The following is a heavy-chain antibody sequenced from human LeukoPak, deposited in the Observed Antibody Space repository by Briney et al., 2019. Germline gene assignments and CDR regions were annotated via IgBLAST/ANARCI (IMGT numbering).Heavy chain of an antibody. D-gene: IGHD6-13*01. V-gene: IGHV3-9*01. CDR3: AKGDRNSSRSRLGYFDY. J-gene: IGHJ4*02. CDR2: VSWNSGSI. Sequence: PGGSLRLSCAASGFTFDDYAMHWVRQAPGKGLEWVSGVSWNSGSIGYADSVKGRFTISRDNAKNSLYLQMNSLRAEDTALYYCAKGDRNSSRSRLGYFDYWGQGTLVTVSS. CDR1: GFTFDDYA.